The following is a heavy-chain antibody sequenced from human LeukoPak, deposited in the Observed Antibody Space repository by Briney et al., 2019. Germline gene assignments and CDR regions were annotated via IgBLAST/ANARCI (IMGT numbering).Heavy chain of an antibody. CDR3: ARDGVPYYDSSGYHFDY. Sequence: ASVKVSCKASGYTFTSDYMHWVRQAPVQGLEWMGIINPSGGSQSYAQKFQGRVTMTRDTPTSTVYMELSSLRSEDTAVYYCARDGVPYYDSSGYHFDYWGQGTLVTVPS. V-gene: IGHV1-46*01. J-gene: IGHJ4*02. CDR1: GYTFTSDY. D-gene: IGHD3-22*01. CDR2: INPSGGSQ.